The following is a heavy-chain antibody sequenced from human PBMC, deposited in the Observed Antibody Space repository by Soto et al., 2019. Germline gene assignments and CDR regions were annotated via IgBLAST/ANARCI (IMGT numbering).Heavy chain of an antibody. CDR3: AKQDIVVVVAATPFDY. V-gene: IGHV3-23*01. D-gene: IGHD2-15*01. CDR2: ISGSGGST. J-gene: IGHJ4*02. Sequence: GGSLRLSCAASGFTFSSYAMSWVRQAPGKGLEWVSAISGSGGSTNYADSVKGRFTISRDNSKNTLYLQMNSLRAEDTAVYYCAKQDIVVVVAATPFDYWGQGTLVTVSS. CDR1: GFTFSSYA.